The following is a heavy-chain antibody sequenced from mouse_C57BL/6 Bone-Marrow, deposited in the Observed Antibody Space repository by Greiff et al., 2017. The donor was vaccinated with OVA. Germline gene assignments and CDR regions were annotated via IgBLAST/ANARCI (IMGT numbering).Heavy chain of an antibody. CDR1: GYTFTSYW. CDR2: IYPGNSDT. D-gene: IGHD2-5*01. Sequence: EVQLQQSGTVLARPGASVKMSCKTSGYTFTSYWMHWVKQRPGQGLEWIGAIYPGNSDTSYNQKFTGKAKLTAVTSASTAYMELSSLTNEDSAVYYGTRSYYSNYDAMDYWGKGTSVTVSS. J-gene: IGHJ4*01. CDR3: TRSYYSNYDAMDY. V-gene: IGHV1-5*01.